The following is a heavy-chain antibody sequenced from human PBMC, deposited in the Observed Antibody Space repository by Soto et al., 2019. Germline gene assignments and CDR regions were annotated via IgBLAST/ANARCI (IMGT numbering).Heavy chain of an antibody. V-gene: IGHV3-15*01. CDR2: IKSKTDGGTT. CDR3: AKDQGWLWFDP. CDR1: GFTFSNAW. J-gene: IGHJ5*02. Sequence: GGSLSLSCAASGFTFSNAWMSWVRQAPGKWLEWVGRIKSKTDGGTTDYAAPVKGRFTISRDNSNNTLYLQLNSLRTDDTAVYYCAKDQGWLWFDPWGQGTLVTVSS. D-gene: IGHD5-12*01.